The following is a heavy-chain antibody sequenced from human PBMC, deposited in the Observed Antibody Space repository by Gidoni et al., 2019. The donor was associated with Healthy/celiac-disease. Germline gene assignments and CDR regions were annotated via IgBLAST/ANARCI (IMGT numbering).Heavy chain of an antibody. Sequence: QVQLVESGGGLVKPGGSLRLSCAASGFTFSAYYMRWIRQAPGKGLEWVSYICSSSSYTNSADSVKGRFTISRDTAKNSLYLQMNSLRAEDTAVYYCARANMVRGVTMRGAYGMDVWGQGTTVTVSS. V-gene: IGHV3-11*05. J-gene: IGHJ6*02. CDR2: ICSSSSYT. CDR1: GFTFSAYY. CDR3: ARANMVRGVTMRGAYGMDV. D-gene: IGHD3-10*01.